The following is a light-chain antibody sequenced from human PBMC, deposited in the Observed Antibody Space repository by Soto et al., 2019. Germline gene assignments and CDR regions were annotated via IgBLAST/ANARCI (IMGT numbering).Light chain of an antibody. CDR2: QAS. V-gene: IGKV1-5*03. Sequence: DIQMTQSPSTLSASVGDRVTITCRASQSIDSWLAWYQQKPGRAPKFLIYQASHLESGVPSRFSGSGSGTEFTLTISSLQPDDFATYHCQQYRSYPWTFGQGSKVEIK. J-gene: IGKJ1*01. CDR1: QSIDSW. CDR3: QQYRSYPWT.